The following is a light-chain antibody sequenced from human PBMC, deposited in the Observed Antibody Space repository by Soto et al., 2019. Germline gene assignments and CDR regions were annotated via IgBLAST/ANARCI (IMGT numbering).Light chain of an antibody. V-gene: IGKV3-20*01. CDR3: QHYGGSSHRFT. Sequence: EIVLTQSPGTLSLSPGERATLACRASQSVSNNDLAWYQQKPGQAPRLLIHGASNRATGIPDRFSGSGSGTDFTLTISRLEPEDFAMYYCQHYGGSSHRFTFGPGTKVDI. CDR1: QSVSNND. J-gene: IGKJ3*01. CDR2: GAS.